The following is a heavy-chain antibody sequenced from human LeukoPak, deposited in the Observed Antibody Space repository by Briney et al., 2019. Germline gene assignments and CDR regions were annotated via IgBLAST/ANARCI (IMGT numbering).Heavy chain of an antibody. V-gene: IGHV4-34*01. CDR1: GGSFSGYY. CDR2: INHSGST. CDR3: ARAYCSSTSCYLPKYNWFDP. D-gene: IGHD2-2*01. Sequence: SETLSLTCAVYGGSFSGYYWSWIRQPPGKGLEWIGEINHSGSTNYNPSLKSRVTISVDTSKNQFSLKLSSVTAADTAVYYCARAYCSSTSCYLPKYNWFDPWGQGVLVTVS. J-gene: IGHJ5*02.